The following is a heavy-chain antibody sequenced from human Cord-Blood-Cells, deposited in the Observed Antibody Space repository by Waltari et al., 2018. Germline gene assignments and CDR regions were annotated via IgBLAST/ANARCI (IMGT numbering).Heavy chain of an antibody. J-gene: IGHJ4*02. D-gene: IGHD3-16*01. CDR1: GGTLRSYA. CDR3: AREENYDYVWGSSYFDY. CDR2: IIPIFGTA. Sequence: QVQLVQSGAEVKKPGSSVKVSCKASGGTLRSYAIIWVRPAPGQGLEWMGGIIPIFGTANYAQKFQGRVTITADESTSTAYMELSSLRSEDTAVYYCAREENYDYVWGSSYFDYWGQGTLVTVSS. V-gene: IGHV1-69*12.